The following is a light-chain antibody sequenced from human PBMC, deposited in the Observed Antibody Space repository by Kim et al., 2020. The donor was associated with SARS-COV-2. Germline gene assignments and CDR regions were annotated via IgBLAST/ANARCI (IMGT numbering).Light chain of an antibody. Sequence: SYELTQPLAVSVALGQTARIPCGGNNIGGKNVHWYQQKPGQAPVLVIYRDTNRPSGIPERSSASNSGNTATLTIIRAQAGDEADYYCQLWDTTAVVFGGGTQLTVL. J-gene: IGLJ3*02. V-gene: IGLV3-9*01. CDR2: RDT. CDR3: QLWDTTAVV. CDR1: NIGGKN.